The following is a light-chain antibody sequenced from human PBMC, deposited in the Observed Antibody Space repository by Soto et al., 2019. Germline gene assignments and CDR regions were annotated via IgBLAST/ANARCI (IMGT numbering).Light chain of an antibody. Sequence: QSALTQPASVSGSPGESIIIACTGSSSDIGAYDYVSWYQHHPGRAPKVIIFEVNDRASGVSHRLSGSKSGNTASLTISGLQAEDEADYYCCSYTGTTSPWVFGGGTKLTVL. CDR2: EVN. J-gene: IGLJ3*02. CDR3: CSYTGTTSPWV. CDR1: SSDIGAYDY. V-gene: IGLV2-14*01.